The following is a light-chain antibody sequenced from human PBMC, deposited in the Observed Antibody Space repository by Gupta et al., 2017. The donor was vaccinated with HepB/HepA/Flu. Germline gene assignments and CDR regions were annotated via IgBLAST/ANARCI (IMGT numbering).Light chain of an antibody. V-gene: IGKV3-11*01. Sequence: ESVLTQSPATLSLSPGERATLSCRASRSVSTYLAWYQQKPGQAPRLLSYEAANRATGIAGRVSGSGCGTDCTRTSSSLQTEDFAGEDGQHRSNFFGHGTKVDIK. CDR1: RSVSTY. J-gene: IGKJ3*01. CDR3: QHRSNF. CDR2: EAA.